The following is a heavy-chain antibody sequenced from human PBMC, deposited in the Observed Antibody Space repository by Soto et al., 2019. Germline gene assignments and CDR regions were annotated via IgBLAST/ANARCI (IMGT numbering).Heavy chain of an antibody. Sequence: EVQLVESGGGLIQPGGSLRLSCAASGFTVSSNYMSCVRQAPGKGLEWVSVISSGGSTYYADSVKGRFTISRDNSKNTLYLQMNSLRAEDTAVYYCARGVGDYEYAFDIWGQGTMVTVSS. V-gene: IGHV3-53*01. CDR2: ISSGGST. D-gene: IGHD3-16*01. CDR3: ARGVGDYEYAFDI. CDR1: GFTVSSNY. J-gene: IGHJ3*02.